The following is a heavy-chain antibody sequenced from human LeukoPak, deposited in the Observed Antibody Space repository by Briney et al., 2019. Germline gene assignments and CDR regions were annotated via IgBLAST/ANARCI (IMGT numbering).Heavy chain of an antibody. CDR2: IIPIFGTA. CDR1: GGTFSSYA. Sequence: SVKVSCKASGGTFSSYAISWVRQAPGQGLEWMGGIIPIFGTANYAQKFQGRVTITADESTSTAYMELSSLRSEDTAVYYCARDRGNNDRFDYWGQGTLVTVSS. V-gene: IGHV1-69*13. CDR3: ARDRGNNDRFDY. J-gene: IGHJ4*02. D-gene: IGHD1-1*01.